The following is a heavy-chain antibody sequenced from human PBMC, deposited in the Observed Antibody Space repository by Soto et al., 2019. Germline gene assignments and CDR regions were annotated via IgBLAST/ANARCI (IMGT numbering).Heavy chain of an antibody. CDR1: GFSLSSTRMA. J-gene: IGHJ4*02. Sequence: QSTLKESSPTLVKPTQSLTLTCTFSGFSLSSTRMAVGWIRQPPGKALEWLALIYWDDDKRYSPFLKSRLTITKDTSKNQVVLTMSNMDPVDTARYYCAHIVVAGLGYYFDYWGQGTLVTVSS. CDR2: IYWDDDK. D-gene: IGHD6-19*01. V-gene: IGHV2-5*02. CDR3: AHIVVAGLGYYFDY.